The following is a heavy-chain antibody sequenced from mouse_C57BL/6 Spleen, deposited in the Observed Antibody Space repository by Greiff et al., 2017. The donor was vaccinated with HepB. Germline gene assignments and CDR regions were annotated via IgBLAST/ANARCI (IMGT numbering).Heavy chain of an antibody. Sequence: ESGPGLVKPSQSLSLTCSVTGYSITSGYYWNWIRQFPGNKLEWMGYISYDGSNNYNPSLKNRISITRDTSKNQFFLKLNSVTTEDTATYYCARASNYAGWYFDVWGTGTTVTVSS. CDR2: ISYDGSN. J-gene: IGHJ1*03. CDR1: GYSITSGYY. V-gene: IGHV3-6*01. CDR3: ARASNYAGWYFDV. D-gene: IGHD2-5*01.